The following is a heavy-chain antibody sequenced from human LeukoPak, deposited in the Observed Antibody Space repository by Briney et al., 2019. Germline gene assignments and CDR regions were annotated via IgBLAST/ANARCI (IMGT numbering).Heavy chain of an antibody. J-gene: IGHJ5*02. CDR3: ARQVNYDFWSGYSPFNWFDP. CDR1: GGSFSGYY. D-gene: IGHD3-3*01. Sequence: SETLSLTCAVYGGSFSGYYWSWIRQPPGKGLEWIGEINHSGSTNYNPSLKSRVTISVDTSKNQFSLKLSSVTAADTAVYYCARQVNYDFWSGYSPFNWFDPWGQGTLVTVSS. CDR2: INHSGST. V-gene: IGHV4-34*01.